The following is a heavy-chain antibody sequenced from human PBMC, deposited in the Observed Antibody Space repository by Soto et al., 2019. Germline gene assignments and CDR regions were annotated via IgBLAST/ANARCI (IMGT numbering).Heavy chain of an antibody. CDR1: GFTFSSYE. V-gene: IGHV3-48*03. Sequence: EVQLVESGGGLVQPGGSLRLSCAASGFTFSSYEMNWVRQAPGKGLEWVSYISSSGSTIYYADSVKGRFTISRDNAKNSLYLQMNSLRAEDTAVYYCAREGRDGYNRPHGAFDIWGQGTMVTVSS. J-gene: IGHJ3*02. CDR3: AREGRDGYNRPHGAFDI. CDR2: ISSSGSTI. D-gene: IGHD5-12*01.